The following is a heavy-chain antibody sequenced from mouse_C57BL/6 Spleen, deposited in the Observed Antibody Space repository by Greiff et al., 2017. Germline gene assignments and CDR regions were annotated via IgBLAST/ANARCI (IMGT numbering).Heavy chain of an antibody. CDR3: ARGCYEYGYYYAMDD. Sequence: QVQLQQPGAELVKPGASVKLSCKASGYTFTSYWMHWVKQRPGQGLEWIGMINPNSGSTNYNEKFKSKATLTVDTSSSTAYMQLSSLTSEDSAVYYCARGCYEYGYYYAMDDWGQGTSGTVSS. J-gene: IGHJ4*01. CDR2: INPNSGST. D-gene: IGHD2-4*01. CDR1: GYTFTSYW. V-gene: IGHV1-64*01.